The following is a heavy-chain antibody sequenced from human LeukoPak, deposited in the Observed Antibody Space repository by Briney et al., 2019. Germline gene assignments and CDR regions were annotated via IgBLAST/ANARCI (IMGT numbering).Heavy chain of an antibody. V-gene: IGHV1-24*01. J-gene: IGHJ6*02. Sequence: ASVKVSCKVSGYTLTELSMHWVRQAPGKGLEGMGGFHPEDGETIYAQKFQGRVTMTEDTSTDTAYMELSSLRSEDTAMYYCATGGYGDFYYYYYDMDVWGQGTTVTVSS. CDR3: ATGGYGDFYYYYYDMDV. CDR1: GYTLTELS. CDR2: FHPEDGET. D-gene: IGHD4-17*01.